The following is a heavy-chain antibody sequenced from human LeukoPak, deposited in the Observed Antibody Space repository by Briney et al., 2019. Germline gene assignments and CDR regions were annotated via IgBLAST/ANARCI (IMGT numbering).Heavy chain of an antibody. V-gene: IGHV4-61*05. J-gene: IGHJ5*02. CDR2: IYYSGST. Sequence: SETLSLTCNVSGGSVSSSSYYWGWIRHSPGKGLEWIGYIYYSGSTNYNPSLKSRVTISVDTSKNQFSLKLSSVTAADTAVYYCARALLTYYDFWSGSPNWFDPWGQGTLVTVSS. CDR3: ARALLTYYDFWSGSPNWFDP. CDR1: GGSVSSSSYY. D-gene: IGHD3-3*01.